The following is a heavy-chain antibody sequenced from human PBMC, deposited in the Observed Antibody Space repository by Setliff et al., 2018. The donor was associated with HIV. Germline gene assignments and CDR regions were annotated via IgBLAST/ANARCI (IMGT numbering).Heavy chain of an antibody. V-gene: IGHV4-34*01. J-gene: IGHJ4*02. CDR3: ARESPDGLDY. CDR1: GGSFSGYY. D-gene: IGHD2-8*01. CDR2: INHRGST. Sequence: SETLSLTCAVFGGSFSGYYWTWIRQPPGKGLEWIGEINHRGSTNYNPSLKSRVTISVDTSKNQFSLKLTSVTAADTAVYYCARESPDGLDYWGQGTLVTVSS.